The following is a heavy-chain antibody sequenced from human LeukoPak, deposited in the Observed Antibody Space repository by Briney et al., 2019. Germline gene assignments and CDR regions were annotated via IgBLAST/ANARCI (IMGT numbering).Heavy chain of an antibody. D-gene: IGHD2-15*01. CDR2: IHSTGIT. J-gene: IGHJ4*02. CDR1: GDSINNYW. V-gene: IGHV4-59*01. Sequence: PSETLSLTCSVSGDSINNYWWNWVRQPPGKGLEWVAYIHSTGITGYSPSLKSRLTISVDTSLNQFSLKLNSVTAADTAVYYCARYCNGAECYSKALDYWGQGILVTVSS. CDR3: ARYCNGAECYSKALDY.